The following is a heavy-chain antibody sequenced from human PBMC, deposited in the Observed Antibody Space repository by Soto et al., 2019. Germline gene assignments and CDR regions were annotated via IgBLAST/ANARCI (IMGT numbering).Heavy chain of an antibody. Sequence: SETLSLTCAVYGGSFSGYYWSWIRQPPGKGLEWIGEINHSGSTNYNPSLKSRVTISVDTSKNQFSLKLSSVTAADTAVYYCARAKSNLLQSYYFDYWGQGTLVTVSS. CDR1: GGSFSGYY. V-gene: IGHV4-34*01. D-gene: IGHD4-4*01. J-gene: IGHJ4*02. CDR3: ARAKSNLLQSYYFDY. CDR2: INHSGST.